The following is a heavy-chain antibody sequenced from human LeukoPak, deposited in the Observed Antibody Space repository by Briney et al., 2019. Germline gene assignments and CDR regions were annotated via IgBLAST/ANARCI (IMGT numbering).Heavy chain of an antibody. CDR3: AKDGIVGATDEYNWFDP. V-gene: IGHV3-48*03. CDR1: GFTFSSYE. J-gene: IGHJ5*02. CDR2: ISSSGNTI. Sequence: PGGSLRLSCAASGFTFSSYEMNWVRQAPGKGLEWVSYISSSGNTIYYADSVKGRFTISRDNAKNSLYLQMNSLRAEDTAVYYCAKDGIVGATDEYNWFDPWGQGTLVTVSS. D-gene: IGHD1-26*01.